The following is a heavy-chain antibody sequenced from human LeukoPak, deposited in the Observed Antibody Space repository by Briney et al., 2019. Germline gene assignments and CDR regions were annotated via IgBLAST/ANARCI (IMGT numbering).Heavy chain of an antibody. CDR1: GGSISSSSYY. J-gene: IGHJ4*02. D-gene: IGHD2/OR15-2a*01. CDR3: ARLRGPLLPDY. V-gene: IGHV4-39*01. Sequence: SETLSLTCTVSGGSISSSSYYWGWIRQSPEKGLEWIGSIDSSGGTYYKPSLKSRVTMSVDTSKNQFSLRLSSVTAADTALYYCARLRGPLLPDYWGQGTLVTVSS. CDR2: IDSSGGT.